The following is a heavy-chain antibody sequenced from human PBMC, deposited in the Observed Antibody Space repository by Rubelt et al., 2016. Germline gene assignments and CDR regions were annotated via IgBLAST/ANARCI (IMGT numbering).Heavy chain of an antibody. CDR2: ISAYNGNT. J-gene: IGHJ4*02. CDR1: SYG. V-gene: IGHV1-18*01. CDR3: ARGSLRTDYYDSSGYHY. D-gene: IGHD3-22*01. Sequence: SYGISWVRQAPGQGLEWMGWISAYNGNTNYAQKLQGRVTMTTDTSTSTAYMELRSLRSDDTAVYYCARGSLRTDYYDSSGYHYWGQGTLVTVSS.